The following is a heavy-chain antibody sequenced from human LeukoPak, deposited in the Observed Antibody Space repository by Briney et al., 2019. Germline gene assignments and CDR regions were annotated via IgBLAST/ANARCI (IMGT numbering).Heavy chain of an antibody. CDR1: GGSFSGYY. CDR3: ARGFIGCSSTSCYSSTSHGMDV. D-gene: IGHD2-2*01. J-gene: IGHJ6*02. Sequence: SETLSLTCAVYGGSFSGYYWSWIRQPPGKGLEWIGEINHSGSTNYNPSLKSRVTISVDTSKNQFSLKLSSVTAADTAVYYCARGFIGCSSTSCYSSTSHGMDVWGQGTTVTVSS. CDR2: INHSGST. V-gene: IGHV4-34*01.